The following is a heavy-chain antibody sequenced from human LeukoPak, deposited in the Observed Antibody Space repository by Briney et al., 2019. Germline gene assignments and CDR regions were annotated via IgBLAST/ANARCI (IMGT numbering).Heavy chain of an antibody. V-gene: IGHV4-39*07. D-gene: IGHD6-19*01. CDR1: GGSISSSSYY. CDR3: VRESAYDSGWVTRWFDP. J-gene: IGHJ5*02. CDR2: IYYSGST. Sequence: SETLSLTCTVSGGSISSSSYYWGWIRPPPGKGLEWIGSIYYSGSTYYNPSLKSRVTISVDTSKNQFSLKLNSVTPEDTAVYYCVRESAYDSGWVTRWFDPWGQGTLVTVSS.